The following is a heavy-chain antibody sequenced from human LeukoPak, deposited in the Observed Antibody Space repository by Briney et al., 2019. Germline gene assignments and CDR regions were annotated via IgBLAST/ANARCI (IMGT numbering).Heavy chain of an antibody. CDR2: ISYDGSNK. CDR3: ARGSGDTAMVTDY. D-gene: IGHD5-18*01. Sequence: GGSLRLSCAASGFTFSSYAMHWVRQAPGKGLEWVAVISYDGSNKYYADSVKGRFTISRDNSKNTLYPQMNSLRAEDTAVYYCARGSGDTAMVTDYWGQGTLVTVSS. CDR1: GFTFSSYA. V-gene: IGHV3-30-3*01. J-gene: IGHJ4*02.